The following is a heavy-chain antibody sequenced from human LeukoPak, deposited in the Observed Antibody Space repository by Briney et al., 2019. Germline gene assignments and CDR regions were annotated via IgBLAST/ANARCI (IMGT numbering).Heavy chain of an antibody. CDR3: AKDSESLGELSP. Sequence: PGGSLRLSCAASGFTFSSYAMSWVSQAPGKGLEWVSAISGSGGSTYYADSVKGRFTISRDNSKNTLYLQMNSLRAEDTAVYYCAKDSESLGELSPWGQGTLVTVSS. CDR2: ISGSGGST. CDR1: GFTFSSYA. D-gene: IGHD3-16*02. J-gene: IGHJ4*02. V-gene: IGHV3-23*01.